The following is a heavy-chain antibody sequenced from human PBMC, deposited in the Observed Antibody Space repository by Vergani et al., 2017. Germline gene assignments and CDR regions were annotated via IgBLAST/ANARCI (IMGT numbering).Heavy chain of an antibody. J-gene: IGHJ3*02. CDR3: ARLYYDFWSGPHAFDI. Sequence: QVQLQESGPGLVKPSETLSLTCTVSGGSISSYYWSWIRQPPGKGLEWIGYIYYSGSTNYNPSLKSRVTISVDTSKNQFSLKLSSVTAADTAVYYCARLYYDFWSGPHAFDIWGQGTMVTVSS. V-gene: IGHV4-59*08. CDR2: IYYSGST. CDR1: GGSISSYY. D-gene: IGHD3-3*01.